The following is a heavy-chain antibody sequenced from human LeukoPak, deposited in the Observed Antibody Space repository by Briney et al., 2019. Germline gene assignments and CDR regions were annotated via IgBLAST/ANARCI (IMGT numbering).Heavy chain of an antibody. CDR1: GYTFTSYG. CDR2: ISAYNGNT. D-gene: IGHD3-9*01. CDR3: ARRYFGWLSPYYYYGMDA. Sequence: ASVKVSCKASGYTFTSYGISWVRQAPGQGLEWMGWISAYNGNTNYAQKLQGRVTMTTDTSTSTAYMELRSLRSDDTAVYYCARRYFGWLSPYYYYGMDAWGQGTTVTVSS. J-gene: IGHJ6*02. V-gene: IGHV1-18*01.